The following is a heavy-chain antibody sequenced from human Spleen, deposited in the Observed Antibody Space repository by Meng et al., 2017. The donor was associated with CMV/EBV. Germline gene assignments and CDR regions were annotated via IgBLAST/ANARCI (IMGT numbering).Heavy chain of an antibody. CDR1: GDRVSSNSAA. CDR3: ARELSELERDDYVWGRVDV. J-gene: IGHJ6*02. CDR2: TYYRSKWYN. Sequence: SQTLSLTCAISGDRVSSNSAAWNWIRQSPSRGLEWLGRTYYRSKWYNDYAVSVKSRITINQDTSKNQFYLQLNSVTPEDTAVYYCARELSELERDDYVWGRVDVWGQGTTVTVSS. V-gene: IGHV6-1*01. D-gene: IGHD3-16*01.